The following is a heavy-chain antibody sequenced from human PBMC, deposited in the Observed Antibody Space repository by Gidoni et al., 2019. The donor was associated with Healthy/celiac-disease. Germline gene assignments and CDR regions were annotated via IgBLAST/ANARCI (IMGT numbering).Heavy chain of an antibody. V-gene: IGHV4-39*01. Sequence: QLQLQESGPGLVKPSETLSLTCTVSGGSISSSSYYWGWIRQPPGKGLEWIGSIYYSGSTYYNPSLKSRVTISVDTSKNQFSLKLSSVTAADTAVYYCARTYYYDSSGYYSPAFDYWGQGTLVTVSS. D-gene: IGHD3-22*01. J-gene: IGHJ4*02. CDR2: IYYSGST. CDR3: ARTYYYDSSGYYSPAFDY. CDR1: GGSISSSSYY.